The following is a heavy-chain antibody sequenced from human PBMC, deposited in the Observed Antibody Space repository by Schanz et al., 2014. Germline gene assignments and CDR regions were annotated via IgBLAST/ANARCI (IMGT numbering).Heavy chain of an antibody. CDR1: GFNFITFA. Sequence: EVHLVESGGGLVQPGGSLRLSCAASGFNFITFAMSWVRQAPGKGPEWVSAIGGDASRTYYADSVKGRFTISRDNSKSPLYLQRKSLRADDTAVYYCGRPPPLVRGIAGWFGPWGQGSLVTVSS. CDR3: GRPPPLVRGIAGWFGP. V-gene: IGHV3-23*04. J-gene: IGHJ5*02. CDR2: IGGDASRT. D-gene: IGHD3-10*01.